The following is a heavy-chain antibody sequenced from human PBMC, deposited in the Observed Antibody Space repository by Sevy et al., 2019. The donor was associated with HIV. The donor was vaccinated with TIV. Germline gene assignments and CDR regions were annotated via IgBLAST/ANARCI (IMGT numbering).Heavy chain of an antibody. CDR2: LKSDVYGGTV. D-gene: IGHD6-13*01. Sequence: GGSLRLSCTASGFTFGDYCMSWVRQAPGKGLEWVAFLKSDVYGGTVDHAASVRGRFVISRDDSKTIAYLQMNDLKTEDLVVYYCTRWKAAQSIFDYWGQGALVTVSS. J-gene: IGHJ4*02. V-gene: IGHV3-49*04. CDR1: GFTFGDYC. CDR3: TRWKAAQSIFDY.